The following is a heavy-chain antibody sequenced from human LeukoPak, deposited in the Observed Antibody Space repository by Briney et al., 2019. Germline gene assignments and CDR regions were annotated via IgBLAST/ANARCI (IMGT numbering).Heavy chain of an antibody. CDR1: GYTFTSYG. CDR3: ATALYYDSSGYYRPFDY. V-gene: IGHV1-18*01. D-gene: IGHD3-22*01. CDR2: ISAYNGNT. Sequence: VASVKVSCKASGYTFTSYGISWVRQAPGQGLEWMGWISAYNGNTNYAQKLQGRVTMTTDTSTSTAYMELRSLRSDDTAVYYCATALYYDSSGYYRPFDYWGQGTLVTVSS. J-gene: IGHJ4*02.